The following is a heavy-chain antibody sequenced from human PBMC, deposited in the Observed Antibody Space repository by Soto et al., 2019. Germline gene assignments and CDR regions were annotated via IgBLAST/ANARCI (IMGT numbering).Heavy chain of an antibody. CDR2: IWYDGSNK. V-gene: IGHV3-33*01. J-gene: IGHJ4*01. D-gene: IGHD2-8*01. Sequence: QVQLVESGGGVVQPGRSLRLSCAASGFTFSSYGMHWVRQAPGKGLEWVAVIWYDGSNKYYADSVKGRFTISRDNSKNTLYLQMNSLRAEDTAVYYCARGGCTNGVCYLYYFDYWGHGTLVTVSS. CDR1: GFTFSSYG. CDR3: ARGGCTNGVCYLYYFDY.